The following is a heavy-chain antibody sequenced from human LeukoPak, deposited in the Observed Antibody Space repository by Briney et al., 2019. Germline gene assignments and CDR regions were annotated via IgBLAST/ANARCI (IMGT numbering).Heavy chain of an antibody. CDR1: GGSISSYY. CDR3: AREVGGDILTGYGEDWFDP. J-gene: IGHJ5*02. V-gene: IGHV4-59*01. D-gene: IGHD3-9*01. CDR2: IYYSGST. Sequence: SETLSLTCTVSGGSISSYYWSWIRQPPGKGLEWIGYIYYSGSTNYNPPLKSRVTISVDTSKNQFSLKLSSVTAADTAVYYCAREVGGDILTGYGEDWFDPWGQGTLVTVSS.